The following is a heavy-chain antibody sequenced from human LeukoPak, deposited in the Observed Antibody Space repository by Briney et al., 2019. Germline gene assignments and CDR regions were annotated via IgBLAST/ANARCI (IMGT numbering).Heavy chain of an antibody. D-gene: IGHD2-15*01. CDR3: ARGYCSGGSCYSYYYYNYMDV. CDR1: GYSISRGYY. CDR2: IDYSGST. V-gene: IGHV4-38-2*02. J-gene: IGHJ6*03. Sequence: PSETLSLTSTVSGYSISRGYYWGWIRQPPGKGREGFGSIDYSGSTNNNPSLKSPVTISVDTSKNQFSLKLSSVTAADTAVYYCARGYCSGGSCYSYYYYNYMDVWGKGTTVTVSS.